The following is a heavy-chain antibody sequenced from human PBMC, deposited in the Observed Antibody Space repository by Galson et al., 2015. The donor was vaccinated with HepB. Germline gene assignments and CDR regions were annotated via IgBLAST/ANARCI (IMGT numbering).Heavy chain of an antibody. D-gene: IGHD3-22*01. CDR3: ARDVNYYDSSGYRH. CDR2: ISSSSSYI. V-gene: IGHV3-11*06. J-gene: IGHJ4*02. Sequence: SLRLSCAASGFTFSDYYMSWIRQAPGKGLEWVSSISSSSSYIYYADSVKGRFTISRDNAKNSLYLQMNSLRAEDTAVYYCARDVNYYDSSGYRHWGQGTLVTVSS. CDR1: GFTFSDYY.